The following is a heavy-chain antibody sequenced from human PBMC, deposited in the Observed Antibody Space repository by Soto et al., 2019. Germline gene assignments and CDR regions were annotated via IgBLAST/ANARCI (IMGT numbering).Heavy chain of an antibody. J-gene: IGHJ4*02. CDR3: AREGGVGRIVDY. Sequence: QVQLVQSGAEVKKPGASVKVSCKASGYSFTSYGIIWVRQVPGQGLEWMGWISTYNGNTKNAQVFQGRVTLTTDTSSTIAHMELRSLRADDTAVYYCAREGGVGRIVDYWGQGTLVTVSS. D-gene: IGHD2-15*01. V-gene: IGHV1-18*01. CDR2: ISTYNGNT. CDR1: GYSFTSYG.